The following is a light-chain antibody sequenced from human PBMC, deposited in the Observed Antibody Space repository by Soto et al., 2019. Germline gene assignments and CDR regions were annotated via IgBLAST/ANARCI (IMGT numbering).Light chain of an antibody. CDR3: QQRSNWTIT. V-gene: IGKV3-11*01. J-gene: IGKJ5*01. Sequence: EIVLTQSPATLSVSPGERATLSCRASQSVSSYLAWYQQKPGQAPRLLIYDASNRATGIPARFSGSGSGTDFTLTISSLENEDFAVYYCQQRSNWTITFGQGTRLEIK. CDR1: QSVSSY. CDR2: DAS.